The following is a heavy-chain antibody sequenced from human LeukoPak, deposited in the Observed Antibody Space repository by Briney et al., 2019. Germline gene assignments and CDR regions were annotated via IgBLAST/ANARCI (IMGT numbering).Heavy chain of an antibody. CDR3: ARENYDQRYFDWISWFDP. CDR1: GGSISSSSYY. V-gene: IGHV4-39*02. Sequence: SETLSLTCTVSGGSISSSSYYWGWIRQPPGKGLEWIGSIYYSGSTYYNPSLKSRVTISVDTSKNQFSLKLSSVTAADTAVYYCARENYDQRYFDWISWFDPWGQGTLVTVSS. CDR2: IYYSGST. J-gene: IGHJ5*02. D-gene: IGHD3-9*01.